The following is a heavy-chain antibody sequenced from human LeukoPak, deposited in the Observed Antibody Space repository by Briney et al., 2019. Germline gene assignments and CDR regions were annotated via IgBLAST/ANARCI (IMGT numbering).Heavy chain of an antibody. CDR1: GYTFTSYG. Sequence: GASVKVSCKASGYTFTSYGISWVRQAPGQGLEWMGWISAYNGNTNYAQKLQGRVTMTTDTSTSTAYMELRSLRSDDTAVYYCATSTTGTTGTYYYYYMDVWGKGTTVTVSS. D-gene: IGHD1-1*01. J-gene: IGHJ6*03. V-gene: IGHV1-18*01. CDR2: ISAYNGNT. CDR3: ATSTTGTTGTYYYYYMDV.